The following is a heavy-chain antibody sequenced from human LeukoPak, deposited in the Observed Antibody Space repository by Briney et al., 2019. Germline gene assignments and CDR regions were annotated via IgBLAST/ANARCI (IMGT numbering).Heavy chain of an antibody. V-gene: IGHV1-2*02. CDR1: GYTFSGYY. Sequence: GASVKVSCKASGYTFSGYYMHWVRQAPGQGPEWMGWINPNSGDTEYTQKFQGRVTFTRDTSISTAYMELSRLRSDDTAFYYCATRSSSSRLEDWGQGTLVTVSS. CDR2: INPNSGDT. CDR3: ATRSSSSRLED. D-gene: IGHD6-6*01. J-gene: IGHJ4*02.